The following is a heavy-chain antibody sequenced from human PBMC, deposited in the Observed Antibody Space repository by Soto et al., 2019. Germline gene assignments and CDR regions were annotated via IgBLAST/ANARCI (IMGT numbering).Heavy chain of an antibody. J-gene: IGHJ6*02. Sequence: QVQLVQSGAEVKKPGSSVKVSCKASGGTFSSYAISWVRQAPGQGLEWMGGIIPIFGTANYAQKFQGRVTISADKSTSTDYMELSSLRSEGTAVYYCARVGSYCSGGSCPHYYGMDVWGQGTTVTVSS. D-gene: IGHD2-15*01. V-gene: IGHV1-69*06. CDR2: IIPIFGTA. CDR3: ARVGSYCSGGSCPHYYGMDV. CDR1: GGTFSSYA.